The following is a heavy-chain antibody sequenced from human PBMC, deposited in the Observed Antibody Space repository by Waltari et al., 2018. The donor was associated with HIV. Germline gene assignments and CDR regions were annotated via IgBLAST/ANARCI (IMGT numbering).Heavy chain of an antibody. V-gene: IGHV3-33*01. CDR3: ARVATVGSSCDALDI. CDR1: GFTFTTYG. J-gene: IGHJ3*02. Sequence: QVQLVESGGGVVQPGRSLRLSCEASGFTFTTYGMHWVRQAPGKGLYWGSLIWHDGSKTYYADSVRGRFTISRDNSKNTLYLHMQSLRAEDTAVYYCARVATVGSSCDALDIWGQGTMVTVSS. CDR2: IWHDGSKT. D-gene: IGHD4-17*01.